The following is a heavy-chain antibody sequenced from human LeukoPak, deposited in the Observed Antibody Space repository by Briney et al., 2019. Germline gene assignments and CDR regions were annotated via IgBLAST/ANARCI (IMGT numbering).Heavy chain of an antibody. D-gene: IGHD6-13*01. J-gene: IGHJ4*02. V-gene: IGHV4-38-2*02. CDR2: INHSGST. Sequence: PSETLSLTCSVSGYSFTSGHYWGWIRQPPGKGLEWIGEINHSGSTNYNPSLKSRVTISVDTSKNQFSLKLSSVTAADTAVYYCARGQRQQLVPPQPRYFDYWGQGTLVTVSS. CDR3: ARGQRQQLVPPQPRYFDY. CDR1: GYSFTSGHY.